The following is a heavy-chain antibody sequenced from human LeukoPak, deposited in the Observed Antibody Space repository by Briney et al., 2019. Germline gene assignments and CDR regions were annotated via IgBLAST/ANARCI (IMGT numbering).Heavy chain of an antibody. D-gene: IGHD4-17*01. CDR3: ARAPAKALRTRAEYFDL. V-gene: IGHV4-61*05. CDR1: GGSISSSSYY. Sequence: SETLSLTCTVSGGSISSSSYYWGWIRQPPGKGLEWIGYIYYSGSTNYNPSLKSRVTISVDTSKNQFSLKLSSVTAADTAVYYCARAPAKALRTRAEYFDLWGRGTLVTVSS. CDR2: IYYSGST. J-gene: IGHJ2*01.